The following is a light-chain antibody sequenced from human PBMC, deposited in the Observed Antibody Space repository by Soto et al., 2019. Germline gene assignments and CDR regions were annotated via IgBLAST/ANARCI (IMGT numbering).Light chain of an antibody. CDR1: SSDIGGFNF. J-gene: IGLJ2*01. Sequence: QSVLTQPASVSGSPGQSITISCTGTSSDIGGFNFVSWYQHHPDKAPKLMIYDVSNRPSGVSNRFSGSKSGNTASLTISGLQPEDEADYYCSSYTSSSPVVFGGGTKLTLL. V-gene: IGLV2-14*03. CDR3: SSYTSSSPVV. CDR2: DVS.